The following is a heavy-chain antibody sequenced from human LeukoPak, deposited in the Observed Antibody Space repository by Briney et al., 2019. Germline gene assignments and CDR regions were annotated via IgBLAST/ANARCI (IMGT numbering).Heavy chain of an antibody. V-gene: IGHV1-69*10. D-gene: IGHD3-22*01. CDR3: AREGDYDSSGYYFDY. CDR1: GGTFSSYA. CDR2: IIPIFGIA. Sequence: ASVKVSCKASGGTFSSYAISWVRQAPGQGLEWMGGIIPIFGIANYAQKFQGRVTITADKSTSTAYMELSSLRSEDTAVYYCAREGDYDSSGYYFDYWGQGTLVTVSP. J-gene: IGHJ4*02.